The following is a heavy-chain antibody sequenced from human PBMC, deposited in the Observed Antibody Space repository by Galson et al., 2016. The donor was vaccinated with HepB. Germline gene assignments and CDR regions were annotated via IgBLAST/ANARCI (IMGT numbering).Heavy chain of an antibody. V-gene: IGHV1-18*04. Sequence: SVKVSCKASGYPFMSYAITWVRQSRGKGLEWVGWIAAYNGDTEYAQQLRDRVTLTTDTSTNTAHMELRSLTSDDTAVYYCAKGTTGFHSSFGVVTYGMDVWGQGTTVTVSS. CDR1: GYPFMSYA. D-gene: IGHD3-3*01. CDR2: IAAYNGDT. J-gene: IGHJ6*02. CDR3: AKGTTGFHSSFGVVTYGMDV.